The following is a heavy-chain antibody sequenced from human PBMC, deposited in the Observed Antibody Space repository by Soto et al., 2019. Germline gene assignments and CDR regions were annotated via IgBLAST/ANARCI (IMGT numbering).Heavy chain of an antibody. D-gene: IGHD3-16*01. CDR2: ISYDGRNK. Sequence: QVLLVESGGGVVQPGRSLRLSCAASGFTFSTYGMHWVRQSPGKGLEWVANISYDGRNKFYADSVKGRFTISRDNSKNTMYLEVNSLRAEDTAVYYCAKLLSTTGLGAFYYWGQGTLVSVSS. V-gene: IGHV3-30*18. J-gene: IGHJ4*02. CDR3: AKLLSTTGLGAFYY. CDR1: GFTFSTYG.